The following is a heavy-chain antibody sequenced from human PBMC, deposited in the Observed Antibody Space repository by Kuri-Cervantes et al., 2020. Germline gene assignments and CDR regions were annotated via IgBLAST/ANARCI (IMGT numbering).Heavy chain of an antibody. D-gene: IGHD3-16*01. CDR2: TYYRSKWYY. J-gene: IGHJ3*02. V-gene: IGHV6-1*01. Sequence: SCAISGDSVSSDSVVWAWLRQSPSRGLEWLGRTYYRSKWYYEYAVSVKSRIIINPDTAQNHFSLQLNSVTPEDTALYYCTRGAMITAVSPAFDIWGQGTMVTVSS. CDR1: GDSVSSDSVV. CDR3: TRGAMITAVSPAFDI.